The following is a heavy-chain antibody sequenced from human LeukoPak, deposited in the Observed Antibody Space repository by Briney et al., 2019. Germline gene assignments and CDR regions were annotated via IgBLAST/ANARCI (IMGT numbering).Heavy chain of an antibody. Sequence: GASVKVSCKASGYTFTSYVISWVRQAPGQGLEWMGWISAYNGNTNYAQKLQGRVTMTTDTSTSTAYMELRSLRSDDTAVYYCARTYCSGGSCYGEIDYWGQGTLVTVSS. V-gene: IGHV1-18*01. CDR3: ARTYCSGGSCYGEIDY. CDR1: GYTFTSYV. D-gene: IGHD2-15*01. CDR2: ISAYNGNT. J-gene: IGHJ4*02.